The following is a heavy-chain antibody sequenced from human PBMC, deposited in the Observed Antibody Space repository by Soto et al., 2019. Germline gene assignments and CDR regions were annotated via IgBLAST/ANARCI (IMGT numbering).Heavy chain of an antibody. D-gene: IGHD5-18*01. CDR1: GFPLSSYS. Sequence: EVQLVESGGGLVKPGGSLRLSCAASGFPLSSYSMNWVRQAPGKGLEWVSSSSSSSSNIYYAASVKGRFTISRDSAKNSMCMQMESLRAEDTAIYYGAQSGSSYASGGGSFDLWGQGTLVTVSS. CDR3: AQSGSSYASGGGSFDL. CDR2: SSSSSSNI. J-gene: IGHJ4*02. V-gene: IGHV3-21*01.